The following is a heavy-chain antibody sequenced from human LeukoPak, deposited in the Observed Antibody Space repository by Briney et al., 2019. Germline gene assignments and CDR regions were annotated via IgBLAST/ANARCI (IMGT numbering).Heavy chain of an antibody. CDR1: GGSISSYY. CDR3: ARRVGAPRDAFDI. J-gene: IGHJ3*02. Sequence: PSETLSLTCSVSGGSISSYYWSWIRQPPGKGLEWIGYIYYTGSTNYNPSLKSRVTISVDTSQNQFSLNLSSVTAADTAVYYCARRVGAPRDAFDIWGQGTMVTVSS. CDR2: IYYTGST. V-gene: IGHV4-59*08. D-gene: IGHD1-26*01.